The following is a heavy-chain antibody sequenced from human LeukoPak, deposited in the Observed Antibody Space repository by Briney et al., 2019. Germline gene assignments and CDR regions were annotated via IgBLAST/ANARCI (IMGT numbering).Heavy chain of an antibody. CDR3: ARDNHKYSSSWYLD. J-gene: IGHJ4*02. CDR2: INPNSGGT. V-gene: IGHV1-2*02. Sequence: ASVKVSCKASGYTLTGYYMHWVRQAPGQGLEWMGWINPNSGGTNYAQKFQGRVTMTRDTSISTAYMELSRLRSDDTAVYYCARDNHKYSSSWYLDWGQGTLVTVSS. D-gene: IGHD6-6*01. CDR1: GYTLTGYY.